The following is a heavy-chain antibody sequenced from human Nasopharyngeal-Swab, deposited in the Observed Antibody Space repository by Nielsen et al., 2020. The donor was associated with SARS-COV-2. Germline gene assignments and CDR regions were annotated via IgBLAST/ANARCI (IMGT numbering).Heavy chain of an antibody. CDR3: AKAMGSVYDSSGHYNAFDI. Sequence: WIRPPPGTGLEWVSGIRGGVDSTYYADSVTGRFTISRDNSKNTLYLLMNSLRVEDTAVYYCAKAMGSVYDSSGHYNAFDIWGQGTTVTVSS. J-gene: IGHJ3*02. V-gene: IGHV3-23*01. D-gene: IGHD3-22*01. CDR2: IRGGVDST.